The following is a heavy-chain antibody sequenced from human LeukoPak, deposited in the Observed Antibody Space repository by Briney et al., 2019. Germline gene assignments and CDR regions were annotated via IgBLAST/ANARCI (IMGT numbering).Heavy chain of an antibody. CDR3: ARGPPLDGYSYGENWFDP. J-gene: IGHJ5*02. D-gene: IGHD5-18*01. Sequence: KISCKGAGYSFTSYWIGWVRQAPGQGLEWMGRIITILGIANYAQKFQGRVTITADKSTSTAYMELSSLRSEDTAVYYCARGPPLDGYSYGENWFDPWGQGTLVTVSS. V-gene: IGHV1-69*04. CDR2: IITILGIA. CDR1: GYSFTSYW.